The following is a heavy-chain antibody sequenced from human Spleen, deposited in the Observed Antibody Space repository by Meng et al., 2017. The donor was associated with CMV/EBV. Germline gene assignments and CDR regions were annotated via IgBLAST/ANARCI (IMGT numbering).Heavy chain of an antibody. D-gene: IGHD5-24*01. CDR1: GFSFSYYA. CDR3: AGIGYKLGY. Sequence: GGSLRLSCATSGFSFSYYAMHWVRQAPGKGLYWVAAISYDGSNKYYADSVKGRFTISRDISKNTLYLQMNSLRAEDTAVYYCAGIGYKLGYWGLGTLVTVSS. V-gene: IGHV3-30*04. J-gene: IGHJ4*02. CDR2: ISYDGSNK.